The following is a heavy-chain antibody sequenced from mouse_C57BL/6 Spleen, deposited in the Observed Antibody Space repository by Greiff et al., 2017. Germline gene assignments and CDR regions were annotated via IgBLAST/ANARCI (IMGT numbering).Heavy chain of an antibody. D-gene: IGHD2-3*01. CDR1: GYTFTEYS. V-gene: IGHV1-62-2*01. CDR2: FYPGSGST. CDR3: ARHEPDDGYCFGC. Sequence: QVQLQQSGAELVKPGASVKLSCTASGYTFTEYSIHWVKQRSGQGLEWIGWFYPGSGSTKYNEKFKDKATMTADKSSSTAYMELSSLTSEDAAVYFCARHEPDDGYCFGCWGQGTTVTV. J-gene: IGHJ2*01.